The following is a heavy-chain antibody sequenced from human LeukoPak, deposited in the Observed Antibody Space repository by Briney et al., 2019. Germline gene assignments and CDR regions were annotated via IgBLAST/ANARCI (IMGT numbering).Heavy chain of an antibody. Sequence: PGGSLRLSCAASGFTFSSYWMHWVRQAPGKGLVWVSRINTDGRSPTYADSVKGRFTISRDSAKNTLYLQMNSLRAEDTAVYYCARDDPRGFAHWGQGTLVTVSS. CDR2: INTDGRSP. CDR1: GFTFSSYW. D-gene: IGHD3-16*01. J-gene: IGHJ4*02. V-gene: IGHV3-74*01. CDR3: ARDDPRGFAH.